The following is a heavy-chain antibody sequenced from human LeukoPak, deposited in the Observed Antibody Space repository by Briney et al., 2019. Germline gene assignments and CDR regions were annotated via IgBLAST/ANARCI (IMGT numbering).Heavy chain of an antibody. J-gene: IGHJ4*02. D-gene: IGHD3-10*01. CDR1: GFIFSSFG. V-gene: IGHV3-30*02. Sequence: GGSLRLSCAASGFIFSSFGMHWVRQAPGQGLKWLTFIQYDGSNKYYADSVKGRFTISRDNSKNTLYLQMNSLRAEDTAVYYCARVGTMARGVMGYFDYWGQGTLVTVSS. CDR2: IQYDGSNK. CDR3: ARVGTMARGVMGYFDY.